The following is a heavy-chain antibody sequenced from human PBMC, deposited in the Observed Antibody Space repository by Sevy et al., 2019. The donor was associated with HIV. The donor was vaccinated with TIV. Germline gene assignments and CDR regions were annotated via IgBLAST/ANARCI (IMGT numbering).Heavy chain of an antibody. CDR1: GFTFSSYG. D-gene: IGHD3-10*01. J-gene: IGHJ6*02. CDR3: AKDMSGSGPQIYYYYYYGMDV. V-gene: IGHV3-30*18. CDR2: ISYDGSNK. Sequence: GSLRLSCAASGFTFSSYGMHWVRQAPGKGLEWVAVISYDGSNKYYADSVKGRFTISRDNSKNTLYLQMNSLRAEDTAVYYCAKDMSGSGPQIYYYYYYGMDVWGQGTTVTVSS.